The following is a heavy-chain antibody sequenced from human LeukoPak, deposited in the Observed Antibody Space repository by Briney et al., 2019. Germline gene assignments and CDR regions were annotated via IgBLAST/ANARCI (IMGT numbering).Heavy chain of an antibody. CDR3: ARAFRDGPDDY. J-gene: IGHJ4*02. CDR2: IYYSGST. V-gene: IGHV4-59*01. CDR1: GGSISSYY. Sequence: SETLSLTCTVSGGSISSYYWSWIRQPPGKGLEWIGYIYYSGSTNYNPSLKSRVTISVDTSKNQFSLKLSSVTAADTAVYYCARAFRDGPDDYWGQGTLVTVSS. D-gene: IGHD3-16*01.